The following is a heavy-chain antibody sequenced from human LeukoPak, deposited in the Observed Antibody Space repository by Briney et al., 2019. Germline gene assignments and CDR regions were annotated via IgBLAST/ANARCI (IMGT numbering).Heavy chain of an antibody. V-gene: IGHV3-7*01. Sequence: AGGSLRLSCAASVFTFSTYNMNWVRQAPGKGLEWVANIKEDGSGEYYVDSVKGRFTISRDNAKNSLYLQMNSLRAEDTAVYYCASRIGYDWGPGYFDYWGQGTLVTVSS. J-gene: IGHJ4*02. CDR3: ASRIGYDWGPGYFDY. D-gene: IGHD5-12*01. CDR2: IKEDGSGE. CDR1: VFTFSTYN.